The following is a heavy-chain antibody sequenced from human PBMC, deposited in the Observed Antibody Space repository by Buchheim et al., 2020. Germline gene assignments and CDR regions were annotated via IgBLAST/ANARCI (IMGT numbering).Heavy chain of an antibody. CDR3: AKEWSYRYFDY. Sequence: EVQLRESGGGLVQPGGSLRLSCAASGFIFTNYAMNWVRLAPGKGLELVSSISARGDTYYADSVLGRFTISSDTFKDTVYLEMNNLRAEDTAVYYCAKEWSYRYFDYWGQGTL. J-gene: IGHJ4*02. D-gene: IGHD3-16*02. CDR2: ISARGDT. V-gene: IGHV3-23*01. CDR1: GFIFTNYA.